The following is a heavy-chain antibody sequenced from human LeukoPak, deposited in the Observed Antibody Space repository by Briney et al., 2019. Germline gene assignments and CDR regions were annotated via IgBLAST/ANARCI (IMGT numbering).Heavy chain of an antibody. CDR1: GFTFSNAW. CDR2: IKSKIDGGTT. J-gene: IGHJ4*02. V-gene: IGHV3-15*07. CDR3: TTKSY. Sequence: GGSLRLSCAASGFTFSNAWMNWVRQAPGKGLEWVGRIKSKIDGGTTDYAAPVKGRFTISRDDSKNTLYLQMNSLKTEDTAVYYCTTKSYWGQGTLVTVSS.